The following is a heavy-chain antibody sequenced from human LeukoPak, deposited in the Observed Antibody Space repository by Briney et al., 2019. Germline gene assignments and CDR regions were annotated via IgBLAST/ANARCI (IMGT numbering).Heavy chain of an antibody. J-gene: IGHJ6*02. V-gene: IGHV4-4*07. CDR2: IYTSGST. CDR3: ARAHSSGWYLDYYYGMDV. D-gene: IGHD6-19*01. Sequence: SETLSLTCTVSGGSISSYYWSWIRQPAGKGLEWIGRIYTSGSTNYNPSLKSRVTMSVDTSKNQFSLKLSSVTAADTAVYYCARAHSSGWYLDYYYGMDVWGQGTTVTVSS. CDR1: GGSISSYY.